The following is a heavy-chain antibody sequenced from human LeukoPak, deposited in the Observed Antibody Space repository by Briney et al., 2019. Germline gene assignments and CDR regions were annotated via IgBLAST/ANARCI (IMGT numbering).Heavy chain of an antibody. CDR2: ISGSGGST. CDR3: AKRGGYYGSGSYWPYYYYGMDV. CDR1: GSTFSSYA. D-gene: IGHD3-10*01. V-gene: IGHV3-23*01. J-gene: IGHJ6*02. Sequence: GGSLRLSCAASGSTFSSYAMSWVRQAPGNGLEWVSAISGSGGSTYYADSVKGRFTISRDNSKNTLYLQMNSLRAEDTAVYYCAKRGGYYGSGSYWPYYYYGMDVWGQGTTVTVSS.